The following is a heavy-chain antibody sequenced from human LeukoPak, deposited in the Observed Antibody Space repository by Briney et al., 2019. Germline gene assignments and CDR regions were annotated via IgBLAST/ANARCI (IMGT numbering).Heavy chain of an antibody. CDR1: GGSLSGYY. V-gene: IGHV4-34*01. CDR2: INHSGGT. D-gene: IGHD3-3*01. CDR3: ARDAIFGVNSNWFDP. Sequence: SETLSLTGAVYGGSLSGYYWSWIRQPPGKGLEWIGEINHSGGTKYNPSLKSRVTISVDTSKNQFSLNLTSVTAADTAVYYCARDAIFGVNSNWFDPWGQGTLVTVSS. J-gene: IGHJ5*02.